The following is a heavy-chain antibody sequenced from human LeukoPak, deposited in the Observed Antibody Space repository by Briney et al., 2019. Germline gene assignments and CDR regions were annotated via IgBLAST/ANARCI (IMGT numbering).Heavy chain of an antibody. V-gene: IGHV1-69*04. CDR3: AGGGGYDLSNWFDP. J-gene: IGHJ5*02. Sequence: ASVMASCKASGGTLSIYAISWVRQAPGQGLGWMGRLIPILGIANYAQKFQGSVTITVDKSTSTAYMELSSLRSENTAVYYCAGGGGYDLSNWFDPWGQGTLVTVYS. D-gene: IGHD5-12*01. CDR2: LIPILGIA. CDR1: GGTLSIYA.